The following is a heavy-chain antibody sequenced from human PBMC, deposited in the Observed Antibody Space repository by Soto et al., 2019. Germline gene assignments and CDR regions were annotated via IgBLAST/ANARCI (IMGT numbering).Heavy chain of an antibody. V-gene: IGHV3-9*01. D-gene: IGHD5-12*01. Sequence: LRLSCAASGFNFDDFAMHWVRQAPGKGLEWVSGISWEGGSIGYADSVKGRFIISRDNAKNSLFLQMSSLTAEDTAFYYCAKDHDEDFGYDLDYFNSWGQGTQVTVSS. CDR2: ISWEGGSI. CDR3: AKDHDEDFGYDLDYFNS. CDR1: GFNFDDFA. J-gene: IGHJ4*02.